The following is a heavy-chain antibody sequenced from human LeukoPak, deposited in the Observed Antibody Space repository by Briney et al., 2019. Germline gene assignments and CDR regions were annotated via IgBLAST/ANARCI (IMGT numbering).Heavy chain of an antibody. Sequence: ASVKVSCKAPGYTFTGYYMHWVRQAPGQGLEWMGWINPNSGGTNYAQKFQGRVTMTRDTSISTAYMELSRLRSDDTAVYYCARGSCSSTSCYRGAWFDPWGQGTLVTVSS. CDR3: ARGSCSSTSCYRGAWFDP. CDR1: GYTFTGYY. CDR2: INPNSGGT. V-gene: IGHV1-2*02. J-gene: IGHJ5*02. D-gene: IGHD2-2*01.